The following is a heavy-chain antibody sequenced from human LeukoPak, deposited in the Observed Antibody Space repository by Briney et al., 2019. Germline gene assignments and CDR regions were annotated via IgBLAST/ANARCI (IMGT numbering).Heavy chain of an antibody. CDR3: AREPTSGREPTSGRPLDY. J-gene: IGHJ4*02. CDR1: GGSISGYF. CDR2: IYSSGSN. Sequence: SETLSLTCTVSGGSISGYFWSWIRQPARKGLEWIGRIYSSGSNNYNPSLKSRVTMSLDTSKNHLSLNQSSVTAADTAVYYCAREPTSGREPTSGRPLDYWGQGTLVTVSS. V-gene: IGHV4-4*07. D-gene: IGHD5-12*01.